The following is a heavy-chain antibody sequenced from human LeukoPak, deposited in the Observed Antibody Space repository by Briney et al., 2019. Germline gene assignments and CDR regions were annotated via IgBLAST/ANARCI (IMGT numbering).Heavy chain of an antibody. D-gene: IGHD3-10*01. CDR1: GFTFSYNG. CDR2: LAYDGTNE. V-gene: IGHV3-30*19. Sequence: GGSLRLSCVASGFTFSYNGMHWVRQAPGKGLDWVALLAYDGTNEYYSGSVKGRFSISRDNYKNTVDLQMNSLRVDDTAVYYCARGGPLGDTNRFDFWGQGSLVTVSS. CDR3: ARGGPLGDTNRFDF. J-gene: IGHJ4*02.